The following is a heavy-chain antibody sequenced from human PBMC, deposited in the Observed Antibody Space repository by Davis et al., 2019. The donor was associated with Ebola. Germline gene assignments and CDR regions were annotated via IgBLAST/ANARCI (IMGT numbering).Heavy chain of an antibody. CDR2: IYPGDSET. J-gene: IGHJ4*02. Sequence: KVSCKGSGYSFTSYWIAWVRQLPGKGLECMGIIYPGDSETRYSPSFQGQVTISADKSITTAYLQWSSLKASDTAMYYCASEYSGWGQGTLVTVSS. D-gene: IGHD2/OR15-2a*01. CDR3: ASEYSG. V-gene: IGHV5-51*01. CDR1: GYSFTSYW.